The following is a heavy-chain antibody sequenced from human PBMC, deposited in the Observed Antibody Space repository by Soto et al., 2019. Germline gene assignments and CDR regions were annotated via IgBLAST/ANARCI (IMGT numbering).Heavy chain of an antibody. CDR2: INPNSGGT. Sequence: QVQLVQSGAEVKKPGASVKFSCKASGYTFTGYYMHWVRQAPGQGLEWMGWINPNSGGTNYAQKFQGWVTMTRDTSISTAYMELSRLRSDDTAVYYCARGGIMITFGGFIENDAFDIWGQGTMVTVSS. CDR1: GYTFTGYY. D-gene: IGHD3-16*02. J-gene: IGHJ3*02. V-gene: IGHV1-2*04. CDR3: ARGGIMITFGGFIENDAFDI.